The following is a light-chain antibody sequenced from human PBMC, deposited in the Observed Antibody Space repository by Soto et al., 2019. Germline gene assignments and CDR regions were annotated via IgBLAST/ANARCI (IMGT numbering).Light chain of an antibody. CDR2: DAS. J-gene: IGKJ4*01. V-gene: IGKV1-33*01. CDR1: QDISNY. CDR3: RQYDNLPLT. Sequence: DIPMTQSPSSLSASVGDRVTITCQASQDISNYLNWYQQKPGKAPKLLIYDASNLETAVPSRFSGSGSGTDFTFTISSLQHGGIVIYYCRQYDNLPLTVGGRTNLEIK.